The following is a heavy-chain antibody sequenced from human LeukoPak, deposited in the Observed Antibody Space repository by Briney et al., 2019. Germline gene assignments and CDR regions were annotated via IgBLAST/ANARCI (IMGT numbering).Heavy chain of an antibody. CDR1: GYYFTSNW. CDR2: IYPGDSDT. CDR3: ARGTRITIFGVVTRMENWFDP. J-gene: IGHJ5*02. Sequence: GESLKISCKGSGYYFTSNWIGWVRQMPGKGLEWMGIIYPGDSDTRYSPSFQGQVTISADRSISTAYLQWSSLKASDTAMYYCARGTRITIFGVVTRMENWFDPWGQGTLVTVSS. D-gene: IGHD3-3*01. V-gene: IGHV5-51*01.